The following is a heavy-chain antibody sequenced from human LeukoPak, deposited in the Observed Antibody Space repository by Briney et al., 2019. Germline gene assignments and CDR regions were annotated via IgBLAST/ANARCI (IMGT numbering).Heavy chain of an antibody. CDR2: ISGSGDST. J-gene: IGHJ1*01. CDR3: AKDVAAAGTEYFQH. Sequence: GASLRLSCAVSGFTFSTYAMSWVRRAPGKGLEWVSAISGSGDSTYYADSVKGRFTIPRDNSKNTLYLQMNSLKAEDTAVYYCAKDVAAAGTEYFQHWGQGTLVTVSS. CDR1: GFTFSTYA. V-gene: IGHV3-23*01. D-gene: IGHD6-13*01.